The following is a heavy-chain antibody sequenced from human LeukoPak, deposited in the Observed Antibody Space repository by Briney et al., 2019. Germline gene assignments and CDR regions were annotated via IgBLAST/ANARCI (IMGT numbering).Heavy chain of an antibody. Sequence: GSLRLPCAASGFTFSSYSMNWVRQAPGKGLEWVSSISSSSSYIYYVDSVKGRFTISRDNANNSLYLQMNSLRVDDTAVYYCARVLPSHYYDTSGYSDYWGQGTLVTVSS. CDR1: GFTFSSYS. V-gene: IGHV3-21*01. D-gene: IGHD3-22*01. CDR3: ARVLPSHYYDTSGYSDY. CDR2: ISSSSSYI. J-gene: IGHJ4*02.